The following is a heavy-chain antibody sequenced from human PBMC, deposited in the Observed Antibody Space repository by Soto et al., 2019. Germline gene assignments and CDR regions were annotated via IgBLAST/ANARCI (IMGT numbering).Heavy chain of an antibody. J-gene: IGHJ4*02. CDR1: GFTLGNYW. D-gene: IGHD1-1*01. CDR2: INDYGTTI. V-gene: IGHV3-74*01. Sequence: PGGSLRLSCAASGFTLGNYWMHWVRQAPGKGLVWVSRINDYGTTINYAESVEGRSIISRDDAKSEVYLQMNNLRAEDSAVYYCARGGLEPFDYWGQGALVTV. CDR3: ARGGLEPFDY.